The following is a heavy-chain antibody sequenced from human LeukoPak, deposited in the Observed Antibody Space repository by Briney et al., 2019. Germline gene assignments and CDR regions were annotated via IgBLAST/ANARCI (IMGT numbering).Heavy chain of an antibody. Sequence: GASVKVSCKASGGTFSSYAISWVRQAPGQGLEWMGRIIPILGIANYAQKFQGRVTITADKSTSTAYMELSSLRSEDTAVYYCARVSYCSSTSCYFPNWFDPWGQGTLVTVSS. CDR1: GGTFSSYA. CDR2: IIPILGIA. D-gene: IGHD2-2*01. V-gene: IGHV1-69*04. CDR3: ARVSYCSSTSCYFPNWFDP. J-gene: IGHJ5*02.